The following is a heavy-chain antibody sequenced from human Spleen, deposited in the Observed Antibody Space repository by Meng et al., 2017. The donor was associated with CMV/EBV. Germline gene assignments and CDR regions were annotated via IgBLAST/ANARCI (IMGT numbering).Heavy chain of an antibody. D-gene: IGHD3-10*01. Sequence: ASVKVSCKASGYTFTGHYIHWVRQAPGQGLEWMGWVTPKSGDTGCAQKFQGRVTITRDTSISTAYMELTTLGFEDTAVYYCARAGLGSASAFDFWGQGTLVTVSS. J-gene: IGHJ4*02. V-gene: IGHV1-2*02. CDR2: VTPKSGDT. CDR1: GYTFTGHY. CDR3: ARAGLGSASAFDF.